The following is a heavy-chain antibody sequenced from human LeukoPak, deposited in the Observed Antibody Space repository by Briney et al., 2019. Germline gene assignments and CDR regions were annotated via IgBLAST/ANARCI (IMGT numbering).Heavy chain of an antibody. V-gene: IGHV1-69*05. CDR3: ATALMTSGAFDI. Sequence: ASVKVSCKASGGTFSSYAISWVRQAPGQGLDWMGGIIPIFGTANYAQKFQGRVTITTDKSTSTAYMELSSLRSEDTAVYYCATALMTSGAFDIWGQGTMVTVSS. CDR1: GGTFSSYA. CDR2: IIPIFGTA. J-gene: IGHJ3*02. D-gene: IGHD3-16*01.